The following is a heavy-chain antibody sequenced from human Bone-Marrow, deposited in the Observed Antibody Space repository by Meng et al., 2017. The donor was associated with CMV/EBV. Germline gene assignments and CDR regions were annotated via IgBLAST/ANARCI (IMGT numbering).Heavy chain of an antibody. Sequence: GESLKISCAASGFTFSSYSMNWVRQAPGKGLEWVSSISSSSSYIYYADSVKGRFTISRDNAKNSLYLQMNSLRAEDTALYYCAREGGQLAEFYYYYYGMDVWGQGTTVTVSS. CDR3: AREGGQLAEFYYYYYGMDV. V-gene: IGHV3-21*04. J-gene: IGHJ6*02. D-gene: IGHD6-6*01. CDR1: GFTFSSYS. CDR2: ISSSSSYI.